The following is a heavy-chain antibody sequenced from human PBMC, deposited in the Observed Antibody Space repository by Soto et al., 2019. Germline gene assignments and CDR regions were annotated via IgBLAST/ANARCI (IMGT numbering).Heavy chain of an antibody. CDR1: GGSVSSGSYY. V-gene: IGHV4-61*01. CDR2: IYYSGST. CDR3: ARAQSHRRTVPFCFGC. Sequence: QVQLQESGPGLVKPSETLSVTCTVSGGSVSSGSYYWSWIRQPPGKELEWIGYIYYSGSTNHNPSVGGRVTIAVDTSKNQFSLRLNSVTAADTAVYYCARAQSHRRTVPFCFGCWGQGTLVTGSS. J-gene: IGHJ4*02.